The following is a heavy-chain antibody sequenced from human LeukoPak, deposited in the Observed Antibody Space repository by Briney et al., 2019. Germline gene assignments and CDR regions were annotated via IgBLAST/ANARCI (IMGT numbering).Heavy chain of an antibody. Sequence: QSGGSLRLSCAASGFTFSSYWMSWVRQAPGKGLEWVANIKQDGSEKYYVDSVKGRFTISRDNAKNSLYLQMNSLRAEDTAVYYCARDMATADDFNWFDPWGQGTLVTVSS. V-gene: IGHV3-7*01. CDR2: IKQDGSEK. D-gene: IGHD3-3*01. CDR3: ARDMATADDFNWFDP. CDR1: GFTFSSYW. J-gene: IGHJ5*02.